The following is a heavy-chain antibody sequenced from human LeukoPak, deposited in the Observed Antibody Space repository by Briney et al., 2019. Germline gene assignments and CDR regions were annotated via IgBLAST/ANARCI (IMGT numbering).Heavy chain of an antibody. V-gene: IGHV1-18*01. D-gene: IGHD1-26*01. Sequence: ASVKVSCKASGYTFTSYGISWVRQAPGQGLEWMGWISAYNGNTNYAQKLQGRVTMTTDTSTSTAYMELRSLRSDDTAVYYCARDKRELPRGGQHYWGQGTLVTVSS. J-gene: IGHJ4*02. CDR3: ARDKRELPRGGQHY. CDR1: GYTFTSYG. CDR2: ISAYNGNT.